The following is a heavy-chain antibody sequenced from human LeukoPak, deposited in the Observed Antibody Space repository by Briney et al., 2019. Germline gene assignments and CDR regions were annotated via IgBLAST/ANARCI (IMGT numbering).Heavy chain of an antibody. CDR2: ISYDGSNK. Sequence: QSGGSLRLSCAASGFTFSSYAMHWVRQAPGKGLEWVAVISYDGSNKYYADSVKGRFTISRDNSKNTLYLQMNSLRAEDTAAYYCARGPVSATVVTPDYYYYGMDVWGQGTTVTVSS. J-gene: IGHJ6*02. V-gene: IGHV3-30-3*01. CDR1: GFTFSSYA. D-gene: IGHD4-23*01. CDR3: ARGPVSATVVTPDYYYYGMDV.